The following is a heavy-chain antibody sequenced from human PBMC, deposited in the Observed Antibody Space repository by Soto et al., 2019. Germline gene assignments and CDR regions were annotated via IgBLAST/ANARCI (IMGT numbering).Heavy chain of an antibody. V-gene: IGHV1-3*05. CDR3: ARAVAVAADFDY. Sequence: QVQLVQSGAEEKKPGASVKVSSKASEYTLTGYVMNGVRQAPEQRLEWMGWINVGNGNTKYSQKFQGRVTITRDTSASTAYRELSSLRSEDTAVYYCARAVAVAADFDYWGQGTLVTVSS. CDR1: EYTLTGYV. J-gene: IGHJ4*02. CDR2: INVGNGNT. D-gene: IGHD6-19*01.